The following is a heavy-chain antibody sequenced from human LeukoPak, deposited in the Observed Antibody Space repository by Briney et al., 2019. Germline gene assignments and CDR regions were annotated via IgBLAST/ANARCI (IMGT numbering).Heavy chain of an antibody. Sequence: ASVKVSCKASGGTFSSYAISWVRQAPGQGLEWMGRIIPILGIANYAQKFQGRVTITADKSTSTACMELSSLRSEDTAVYYCARDGYYGSGSYYFSWFDPWGQGTLVTVSS. CDR2: IIPILGIA. J-gene: IGHJ5*02. CDR1: GGTFSSYA. CDR3: ARDGYYGSGSYYFSWFDP. D-gene: IGHD3-10*01. V-gene: IGHV1-69*04.